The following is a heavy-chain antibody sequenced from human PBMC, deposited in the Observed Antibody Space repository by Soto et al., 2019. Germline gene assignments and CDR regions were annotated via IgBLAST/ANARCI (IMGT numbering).Heavy chain of an antibody. CDR2: IWYDGSDK. Sequence: GGSLRLSCAASGFTFSGFGMHWVRQAPGKGLEWVAIIWYDGSDKYYADSVKGRFTISRDNSKSTLYLQMNSLRAEDTAVYHCAFGNLSYYFDYWGQGTPVTVSS. CDR3: AFGNLSYYFDY. J-gene: IGHJ4*02. V-gene: IGHV3-33*01. D-gene: IGHD3-16*01. CDR1: GFTFSGFG.